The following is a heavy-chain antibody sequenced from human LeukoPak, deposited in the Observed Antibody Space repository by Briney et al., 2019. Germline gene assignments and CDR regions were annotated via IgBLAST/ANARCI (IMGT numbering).Heavy chain of an antibody. CDR3: ARYSYSQSFDY. D-gene: IGHD1-26*01. V-gene: IGHV4-34*01. CDR2: INHSGST. Sequence: SSETLSLTCAVYGGSFSGYYWSWIRQPPGKGLEWIGEINHSGSTNYNPSLKSRVTISVDTSKNQFSLKLSSVTAADTAVYYCARYSYSQSFDYWGQGTLVTVSS. J-gene: IGHJ4*02. CDR1: GGSFSGYY.